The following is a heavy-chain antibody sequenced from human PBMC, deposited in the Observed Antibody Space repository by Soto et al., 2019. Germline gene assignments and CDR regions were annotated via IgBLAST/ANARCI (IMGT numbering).Heavy chain of an antibody. D-gene: IGHD6-19*01. J-gene: IGHJ6*02. CDR3: ARDTSGWSLNGLDV. Sequence: QVDLVQSGAEVKKPGASVTISCKASGSAITRYYIHWVRQAPGRGLEWMGIINPGGGSASYAQKFQDRFTIDKDTSTGTVYIDLRSLRTEDTAVYYCARDTSGWSLNGLDVWGQGTTVNVSS. V-gene: IGHV1-46*01. CDR2: INPGGGSA. CDR1: GSAITRYY.